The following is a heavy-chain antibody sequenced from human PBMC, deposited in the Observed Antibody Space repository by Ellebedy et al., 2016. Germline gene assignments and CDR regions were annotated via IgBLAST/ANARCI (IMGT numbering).Heavy chain of an antibody. CDR1: GFTFSSYG. Sequence: GGSLRLSCEASGFTFSSYGMHWVRQAPGKGLEWVAVISYDGSNKYYADSVKGRFTISRDNSKNTLYLQMNSLRAEDTAVYYCARERLVRGVIVWFDPWGQGTLVTVSS. V-gene: IGHV3-30*03. CDR2: ISYDGSNK. D-gene: IGHD3-10*01. J-gene: IGHJ5*02. CDR3: ARERLVRGVIVWFDP.